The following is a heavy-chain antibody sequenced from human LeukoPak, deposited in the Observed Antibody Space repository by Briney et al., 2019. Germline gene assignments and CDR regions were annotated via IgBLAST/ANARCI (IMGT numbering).Heavy chain of an antibody. CDR3: ATDVIVGATDAFDI. J-gene: IGHJ3*02. D-gene: IGHD1-26*01. Sequence: GASVKVSCKVSGYTLTELSMHWVRQAPGKGLEWMGGFDPEDGETIYAQKFQGRVTMTEDTSTDTAYMELSSLRSEDTAVYYCATDVIVGATDAFDIWGQGTMVTVSS. CDR1: GYTLTELS. CDR2: FDPEDGET. V-gene: IGHV1-24*01.